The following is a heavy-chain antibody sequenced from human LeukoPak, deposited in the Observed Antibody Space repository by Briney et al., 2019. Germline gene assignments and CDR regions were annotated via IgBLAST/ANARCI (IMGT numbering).Heavy chain of an antibody. J-gene: IGHJ2*01. D-gene: IGHD3-3*01. CDR2: IYYSGST. V-gene: IGHV4-39*07. CDR3: ARENGVVTTFWYFDL. CDR1: GGSISSGSYY. Sequence: PSQTLSLTCTVSGGSISSGSYYWSWIRQPPGKGLEWIGSIYYSGSTYYNPSLKSRVTISVDTSKNQFSLKLSSVTAADTAVYYCARENGVVTTFWYFDLWGRGTLVTVSS.